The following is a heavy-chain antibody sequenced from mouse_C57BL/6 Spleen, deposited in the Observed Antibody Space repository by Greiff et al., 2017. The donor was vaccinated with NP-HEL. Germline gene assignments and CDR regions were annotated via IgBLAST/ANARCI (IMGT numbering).Heavy chain of an antibody. D-gene: IGHD1-1*01. Sequence: DVQLVESGPGLVKPSQSLSLTCSVTGYYITSGYYWNWIRQFPGNKLEWMGYISYDGRNKYNPSLKNRIPITRDTSKNQFFLKLNSVTTEDTATYYCARELRSNLFAYWGQGTLVTVSS. CDR1: GYYITSGYY. J-gene: IGHJ3*01. V-gene: IGHV3-6*01. CDR2: ISYDGRN. CDR3: ARELRSNLFAY.